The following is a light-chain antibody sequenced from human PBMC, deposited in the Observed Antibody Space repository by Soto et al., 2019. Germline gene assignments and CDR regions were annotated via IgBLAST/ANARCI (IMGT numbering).Light chain of an antibody. CDR2: NTS. V-gene: IGKV3-20*01. Sequence: EIVLTQSPGTLSLPPGEGATVSCRVSQSINSKSLVWYQRKFGQAPRLLIYNTSSRATGIPDRFSGSGSGTDFTLSISRLEPEDFAVYDCQQYGDSPLTFGGGTKVDIK. J-gene: IGKJ4*01. CDR1: QSINSKS. CDR3: QQYGDSPLT.